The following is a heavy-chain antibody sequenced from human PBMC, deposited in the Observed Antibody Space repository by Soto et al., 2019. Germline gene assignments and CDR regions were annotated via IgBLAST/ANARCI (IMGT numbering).Heavy chain of an antibody. Sequence: SETLSLTCTVSGGPISSGGYYWSWIRQHPGKGLEWIGYIYYSGSTYYNPSLKSRVTISVDTSKNQFSLKLSSVTAADTAVYYCARAHGRGGDCYDHWGQGTLVTVSS. J-gene: IGHJ5*02. CDR3: ARAHGRGGDCYDH. CDR1: GGPISSGGYY. D-gene: IGHD2-21*01. V-gene: IGHV4-31*03. CDR2: IYYSGST.